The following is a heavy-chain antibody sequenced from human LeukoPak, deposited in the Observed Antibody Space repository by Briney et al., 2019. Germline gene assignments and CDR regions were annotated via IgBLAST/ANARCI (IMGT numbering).Heavy chain of an antibody. Sequence: GRTLRLSCAASGFTFSTYAMSWVRHAPGKGREWVSAISGSGGSTYYADSVKGRFTISRDNSKNTLYLQMNSLRAEVTDVYYCAVRGLIQPRLPSYWGQGTLVTVSS. D-gene: IGHD5-18*01. CDR3: AVRGLIQPRLPSY. CDR2: ISGSGGST. J-gene: IGHJ4*02. CDR1: GFTFSTYA. V-gene: IGHV3-23*01.